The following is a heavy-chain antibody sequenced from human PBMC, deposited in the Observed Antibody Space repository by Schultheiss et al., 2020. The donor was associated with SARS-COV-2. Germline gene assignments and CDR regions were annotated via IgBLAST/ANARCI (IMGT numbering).Heavy chain of an antibody. CDR1: GFTFSSFW. V-gene: IGHV3-20*04. CDR2: INWNGGST. D-gene: IGHD6-13*01. J-gene: IGHJ5*02. Sequence: GGSLRLSCVASGFTFSSFWMSWYRHVPGRGLEWVSGINWNGGSTGYADSVKGRFTVSRDNAGNTLYLQMNNLRVEDTAIYYCARARAEQHLPFSWGPIPHPTTWFDPWGQGTLVTVSS. CDR3: ARARAEQHLPFSWGPIPHPTTWFDP.